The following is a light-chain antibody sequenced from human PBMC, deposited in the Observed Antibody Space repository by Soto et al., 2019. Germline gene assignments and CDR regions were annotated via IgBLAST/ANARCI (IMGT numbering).Light chain of an antibody. CDR3: QQSYSFPRT. J-gene: IGKJ1*01. CDR2: STS. V-gene: IGKV1-39*01. CDR1: QTVTNY. Sequence: DIQMTQSPSSLSAAVGDRVTITCRASQTVTNYLYWYHQQPGKAPKLLIHSTSTLQTEVPSRFSGSGSGTDFTLTIDSLQHEDFGTYYCQQSYSFPRTFGQGTKV.